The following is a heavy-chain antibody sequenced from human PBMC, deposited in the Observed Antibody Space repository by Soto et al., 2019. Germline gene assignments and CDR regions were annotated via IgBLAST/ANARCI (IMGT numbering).Heavy chain of an antibody. CDR2: IYYSGST. D-gene: IGHD3-10*01. J-gene: IGHJ5*02. V-gene: IGHV4-59*01. Sequence: SETLSLTCTVSDGSISSDYWSWIRQPPGEGLEWIGYIYYSGSTKYNPSLKSRVTISVDTSKNQLSLKLSSVTAADTAVYYCARGACFGELSWHDPWGQGTLVTVSS. CDR1: DGSISSDY. CDR3: ARGACFGELSWHDP.